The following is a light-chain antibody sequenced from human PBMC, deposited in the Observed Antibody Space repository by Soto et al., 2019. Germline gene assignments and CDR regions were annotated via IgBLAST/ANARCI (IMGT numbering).Light chain of an antibody. CDR1: QSVSSSY. CDR3: KQYGSSPLS. J-gene: IGKJ4*01. Sequence: EIVLTQTPGTLSLSPGERATLSCRASQSVSSSYLAWFQKKPGQAPRLLIYGASSRATGIPDRFSGSGSGTDFTLTISRLEPEDFVVYYCKQYGSSPLSFGGRTKVDIK. V-gene: IGKV3-20*01. CDR2: GAS.